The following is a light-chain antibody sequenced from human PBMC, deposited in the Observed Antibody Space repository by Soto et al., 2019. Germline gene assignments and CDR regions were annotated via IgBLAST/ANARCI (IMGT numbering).Light chain of an antibody. CDR2: DVS. J-gene: IGLJ2*01. Sequence: QSVLTQPASVSGSPGQSITISCTGTSSDVGGYNYVSWYQQHPGKAPKLMIYDVSNRPSGVSNRFSGSKSGNTASLTISGLQAEDEADYYCSSYTSSSTLCVVFGGGTQLTVL. V-gene: IGLV2-14*01. CDR3: SSYTSSSTLCVV. CDR1: SSDVGGYNY.